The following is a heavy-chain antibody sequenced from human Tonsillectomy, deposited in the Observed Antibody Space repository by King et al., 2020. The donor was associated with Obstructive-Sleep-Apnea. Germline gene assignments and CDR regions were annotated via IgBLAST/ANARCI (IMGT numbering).Heavy chain of an antibody. CDR1: GGSISSSSYY. Sequence: QLQLQESGPGLVKPSETLSLTCTVSGGSISSSSYYWGWIRQPPGKGLEWIGRIYYSWSTYYNPSLKSRVTRPVDTSKNQFSLKLSSVTAADTAVYYCARRAKRGYYFDYWGQGTLVTVSS. J-gene: IGHJ4*02. CDR2: IYYSWST. D-gene: IGHD1-26*01. V-gene: IGHV4-39*01. CDR3: ARRAKRGYYFDY.